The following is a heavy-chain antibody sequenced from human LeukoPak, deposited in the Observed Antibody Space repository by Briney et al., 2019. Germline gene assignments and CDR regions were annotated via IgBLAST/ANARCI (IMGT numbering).Heavy chain of an antibody. CDR3: AGEARWGLVQRVSAFDI. CDR1: GYTFTGNN. V-gene: IGHV1-2*02. CDR2: INPNSGGT. Sequence: ASVTVSCKASGYTFTGNNMRWVGRPPGQGLEGLGWINPNSGGTNYAQSFQGRVTMTRDTSISTAYMELSRLRSDDTAVYYCAGEARWGLVQRVSAFDIWGQGTMVTVS. D-gene: IGHD1-26*01. J-gene: IGHJ3*02.